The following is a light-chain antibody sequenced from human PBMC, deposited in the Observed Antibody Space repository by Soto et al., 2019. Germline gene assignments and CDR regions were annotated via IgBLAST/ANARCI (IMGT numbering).Light chain of an antibody. CDR3: QQHSNWPPYT. V-gene: IGKV3-11*01. CDR1: QSVSRY. J-gene: IGKJ2*01. CDR2: DAS. Sequence: EIVLTQSPATLSLSPGERATLSCRASQSVSRYLAWYQQKPGQAPRLLIYDASNRATGIPARFSGSGSGTESTLTVSSLEPEDFAVYYCQQHSNWPPYTFGQGTKLEIK.